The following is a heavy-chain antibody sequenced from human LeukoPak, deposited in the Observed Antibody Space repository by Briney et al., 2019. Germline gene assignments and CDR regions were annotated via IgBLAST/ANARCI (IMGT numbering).Heavy chain of an antibody. V-gene: IGHV4-59*01. CDR1: GGSISSYY. Sequence: PSETLSLTCTVSGGSISSYYWSWIRQPPGKGLEWIGYIYYSRSTNYNPSLKSRVTISVDTSKNQFSLKLSSVTAADTAVYYCARTTTTYSSSWYPNWFDPWGQGTLVTVSS. D-gene: IGHD6-13*01. CDR2: IYYSRST. CDR3: ARTTTTYSSSWYPNWFDP. J-gene: IGHJ5*02.